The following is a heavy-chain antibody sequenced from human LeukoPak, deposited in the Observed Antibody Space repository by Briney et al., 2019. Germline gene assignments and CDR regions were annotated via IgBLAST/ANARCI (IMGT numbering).Heavy chain of an antibody. Sequence: GGSLRLSCAASGFTFDDYAMHWVRQASGKGLEWVSGISWNSGSIGYADSVKGRFTISRDNAKTSLYLQMNSLRAEDTALYYCARDEGSSGYYYANWGQGSLVTVSS. CDR3: ARDEGSSGYYYAN. D-gene: IGHD3-22*01. V-gene: IGHV3-9*01. J-gene: IGHJ4*02. CDR2: ISWNSGSI. CDR1: GFTFDDYA.